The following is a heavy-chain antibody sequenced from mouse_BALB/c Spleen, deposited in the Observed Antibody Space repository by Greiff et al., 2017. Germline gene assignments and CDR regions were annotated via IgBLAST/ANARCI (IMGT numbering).Heavy chain of an antibody. V-gene: IGHV5-9-4*01. Sequence: EVQLQESGGGLVKPGGSLKLSCAASGFTFSSYAMSWVRQSPEKRLEWVAEISSGGSYTYYPDTVTGRFTISRDNAKNTLYLEMSSLRSEDTAMYYCARRGRGAMDYWGQGTSVTVSS. CDR1: GFTFSSYA. J-gene: IGHJ4*01. CDR3: ARRGRGAMDY. CDR2: ISSGGSYT.